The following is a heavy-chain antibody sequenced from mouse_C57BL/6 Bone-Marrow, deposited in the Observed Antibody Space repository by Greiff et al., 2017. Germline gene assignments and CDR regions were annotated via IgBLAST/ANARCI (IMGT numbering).Heavy chain of an antibody. D-gene: IGHD3-3*01. J-gene: IGHJ4*01. CDR2: IRNKANGYTT. V-gene: IGHV7-3*01. CDR1: GFTFTDYY. CDR3: ARYKGFYAMDY. Sequence: EVKLVESGGGLVQPGGSLSLSCAASGFTFTDYYMSWVRQPPGKALEWLGFIRNKANGYTTEYSASVKGRFTISRDNYQSILYLQMNALRAEDSATYYCARYKGFYAMDYWGQGTSVTVSS.